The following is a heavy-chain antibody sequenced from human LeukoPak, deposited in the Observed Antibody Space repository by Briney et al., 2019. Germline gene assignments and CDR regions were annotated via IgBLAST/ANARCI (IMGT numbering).Heavy chain of an antibody. D-gene: IGHD6-13*01. CDR2: IYYSGST. CDR3: ARYIAAAGTRWFDP. CDR1: GGSISSYY. V-gene: IGHV4-59*08. J-gene: IGHJ5*02. Sequence: SETLSLTCTVSGGSISSYYWSWIRQPPGKGLEWIGNIYYSGSTNYNPSLKSRVTISVDTSKNQFSLRLSSVTAAGTAVYYCARYIAAAGTRWFDPWGQGTLVTVSS.